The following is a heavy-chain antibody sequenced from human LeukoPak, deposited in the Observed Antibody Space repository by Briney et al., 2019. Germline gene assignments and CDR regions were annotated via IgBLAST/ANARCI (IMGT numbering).Heavy chain of an antibody. V-gene: IGHV4-61*02. CDR2: IWADGAP. J-gene: IGHJ4*02. CDR3: ARGRDSRGYQFMGFDS. Sequence: SQTLSLTCTVSGGSITSGNYYWSWIRQPAGKGLEWIGRIWADGAPTYRPSLKGRVTISVDTSKNQFSLRLSSVTAADTAVYYCARGRDSRGYQFMGFDSWGQGTLVTVSS. CDR1: GGSITSGNYY. D-gene: IGHD3-22*01.